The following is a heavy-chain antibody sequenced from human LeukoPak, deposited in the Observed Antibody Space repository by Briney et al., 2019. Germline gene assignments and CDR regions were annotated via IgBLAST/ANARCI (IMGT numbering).Heavy chain of an antibody. CDR2: IASDGSST. D-gene: IGHD4-23*01. V-gene: IGHV3-74*01. Sequence: GGSLRVSCAASGFTFSSYWMNWVRQAPGKGLVWVSRIASDGSSTTYADSVKGRFSISRDNAKNTLYLQMNSLRVEDTAVYYCARGRPHGNDYWGQGTLVTVSS. CDR3: ARGRPHGNDY. J-gene: IGHJ4*02. CDR1: GFTFSSYW.